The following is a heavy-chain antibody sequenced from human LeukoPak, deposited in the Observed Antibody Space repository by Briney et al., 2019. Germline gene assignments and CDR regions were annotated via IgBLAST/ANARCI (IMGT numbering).Heavy chain of an antibody. Sequence: PSETLSLTCTVSGGSISSSSYYWGWIRQPPGKGLEWIGSIYYSGSTYYNPSLKSRVTISVDTSKNQFSLKLSSVTAEDTAVYYCARHVRVRGVGNWFDPWGQGTLVTVSS. CDR1: GGSISSSSYY. D-gene: IGHD3-10*01. J-gene: IGHJ5*02. V-gene: IGHV4-39*01. CDR2: IYYSGST. CDR3: ARHVRVRGVGNWFDP.